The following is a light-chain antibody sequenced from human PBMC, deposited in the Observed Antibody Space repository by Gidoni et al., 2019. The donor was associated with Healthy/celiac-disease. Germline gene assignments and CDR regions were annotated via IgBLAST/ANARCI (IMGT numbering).Light chain of an antibody. V-gene: IGKV1-9*01. J-gene: IGKJ3*01. Sequence: DIQLTQSPSFLSASVGDRVTITCRASPGISSYLAWYQQKPGKAPKLLIYAASTLQSGVPSRFSGSGSGTEFTLTISSLQPEDFATYYCQQLNSYLGTFGPGTKVDIK. CDR1: PGISSY. CDR2: AAS. CDR3: QQLNSYLGT.